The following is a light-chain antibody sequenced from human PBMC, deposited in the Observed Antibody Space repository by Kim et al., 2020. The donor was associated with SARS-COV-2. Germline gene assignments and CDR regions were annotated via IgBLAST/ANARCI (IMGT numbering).Light chain of an antibody. V-gene: IGKV3D-20*01. CDR1: QSVNSNY. CDR3: QQYDSSPLT. J-gene: IGKJ4*01. Sequence: EIVLTQSPDTLSLSPGETATLSCGASQSVNSNYLAWYQQKPGLAPRLLIYDASSRATGIPDRFSGSGSGTDFTLTISRLEPEDFAVYYCQQYDSSPLTFGGGTKVVIK. CDR2: DAS.